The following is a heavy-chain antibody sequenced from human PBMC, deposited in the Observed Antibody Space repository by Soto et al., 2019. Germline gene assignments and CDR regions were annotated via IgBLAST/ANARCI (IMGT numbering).Heavy chain of an antibody. CDR2: IYSGGST. Sequence: GGSLRLSCAASGFTVSSNYMSWVRQAPGKGLEWVSVIYSGGSTYYADSVKGRFTISRDNSKNTLYLQMNSLRAEDTAVYYCAIRREGDFWSRGAFDIWGQGTMVTVSS. D-gene: IGHD3-3*01. V-gene: IGHV3-66*01. J-gene: IGHJ3*02. CDR3: AIRREGDFWSRGAFDI. CDR1: GFTVSSNY.